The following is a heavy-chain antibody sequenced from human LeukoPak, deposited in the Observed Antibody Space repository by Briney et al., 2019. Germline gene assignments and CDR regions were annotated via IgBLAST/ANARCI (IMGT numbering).Heavy chain of an antibody. CDR1: GGSISSYY. CDR2: IYYSGST. D-gene: IGHD6-6*01. J-gene: IGHJ5*02. V-gene: IGHV4-59*01. Sequence: SETLSLTCTVSGGSISSYYWSWIRQPPGKGLEWIGYIYYSGSTNYNPSHKSRVIISVDTSKNQFSLKLSSVTAADTAVYYCARGASIAARPGVWFDPWGQGTLVTVSS. CDR3: ARGASIAARPGVWFDP.